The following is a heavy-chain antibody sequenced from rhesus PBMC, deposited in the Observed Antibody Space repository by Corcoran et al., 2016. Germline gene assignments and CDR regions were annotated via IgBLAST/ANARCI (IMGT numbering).Heavy chain of an antibody. CDR1: GGSISSNS. J-gene: IGHJ4*01. Sequence: LQLQESGPGLVKPSETLSLTCAVSGGSISSNSWTWIRQPPGKGLEWIGRISGDVRRTAYTPSLRGRVTISTATSKTQFSLKVDSVTAADTAVYYCVGLMVAGPVEYWGQGVLVTVSS. CDR2: ISGDVRRT. V-gene: IGHV4-173*01. CDR3: VGLMVAGPVEY. D-gene: IGHD6-37*01.